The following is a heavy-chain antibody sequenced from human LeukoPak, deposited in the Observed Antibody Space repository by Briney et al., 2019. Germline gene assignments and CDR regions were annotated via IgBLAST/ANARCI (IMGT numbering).Heavy chain of an antibody. CDR1: GFTFTSYY. Sequence: GGSLRLSCAASGFTFTSYYLNWVRQAPGKGLEWVSYISSSGSTIYYADSVKGRFTISRDNSKNTLYLQMNSLRAEDTAIYYCAKAHITTLYYFDYWGQGTLVTVSS. J-gene: IGHJ4*02. D-gene: IGHD2-21*01. V-gene: IGHV3-48*01. CDR3: AKAHITTLYYFDY. CDR2: ISSSGSTI.